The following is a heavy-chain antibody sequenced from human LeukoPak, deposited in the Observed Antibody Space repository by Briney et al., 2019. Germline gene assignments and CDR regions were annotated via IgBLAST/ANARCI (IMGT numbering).Heavy chain of an antibody. D-gene: IGHD3-10*01. CDR2: IYYSGDT. J-gene: IGHJ4*02. V-gene: IGHV4-59*01. CDR1: GASISSYY. Sequence: PSETLSLTCKVSGASISSYYWSWIRQPPGKGLEWIGYIYYSGDTKYNPALKSRVTISVDTSKNQFSLKLSSVTAADTAVYYCARVWMVRGANPSDYWGQGTLVTVSS. CDR3: ARVWMVRGANPSDY.